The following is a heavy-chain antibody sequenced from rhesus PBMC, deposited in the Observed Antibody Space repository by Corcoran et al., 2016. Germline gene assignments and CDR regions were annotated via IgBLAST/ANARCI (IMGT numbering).Heavy chain of an antibody. CDR3: AREPYYYDSGYYYYGFDS. D-gene: IGHD3-28*01. CDR2: ISGRSGST. Sequence: QVQLPESGPGLGQPSEPRSLTGAVSGYSTSSGYSWGWLRQPPGKGLEYIGYISGRSGSTYYNPSLKSRVTISTDTSKNQFSLKLSSVTAADTAVYYCAREPYYYDSGYYYYGFDSWGQGVVVTVSS. J-gene: IGHJ6*01. CDR1: GYSTSSGYS. V-gene: IGHV4-99*02.